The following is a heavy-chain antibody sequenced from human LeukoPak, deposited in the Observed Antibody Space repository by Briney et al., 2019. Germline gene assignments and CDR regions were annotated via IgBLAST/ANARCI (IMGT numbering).Heavy chain of an antibody. Sequence: ASVKVSCETSGYTFSSYTIIWVRQAPGQGLEWMGWINTNTGNPTYAQGFTGRYVFSLDTSVSTAYLQISGLTADDTAVYFCGRDPRLGIRGYTYGYIDYWGQGTLVTVSS. V-gene: IGHV7-4-1*02. CDR1: GYTFSSYT. CDR2: INTNTGNP. J-gene: IGHJ4*02. D-gene: IGHD5-18*01. CDR3: GRDPRLGIRGYTYGYIDY.